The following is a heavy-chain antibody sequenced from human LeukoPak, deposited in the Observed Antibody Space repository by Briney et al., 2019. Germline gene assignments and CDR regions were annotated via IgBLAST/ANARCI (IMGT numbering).Heavy chain of an antibody. D-gene: IGHD3-22*01. Sequence: PSETLSLTCTVSGGSISSYYWSWIRQPPGKGLEWIGYIYYSGSTNYNPSLKSRVTISVDTSKNQFSLKLSSVTAADTAVYYCARQGYTITMIVVGYWGQGTLVTVSS. CDR1: GGSISSYY. CDR2: IYYSGST. V-gene: IGHV4-59*08. CDR3: ARQGYTITMIVVGY. J-gene: IGHJ4*02.